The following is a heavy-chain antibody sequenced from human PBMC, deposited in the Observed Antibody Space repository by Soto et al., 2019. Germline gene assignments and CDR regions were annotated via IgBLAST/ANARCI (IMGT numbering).Heavy chain of an antibody. J-gene: IGHJ5*02. CDR1: GGSISSSSYY. CDR2: IYYSGST. CDR3: ATTPQVWFGELFRGWFDP. D-gene: IGHD3-10*01. Sequence: QLQLQESGPGLVKPSETLSLTCTVSGGSISSSSYYWGWIRQPPGKGLEWIGSIYYSGSTYYNPSLKSRVTISVDTSKNQFSLKLSSVTAADTAVYYCATTPQVWFGELFRGWFDPWGQGTLVTVSS. V-gene: IGHV4-39*01.